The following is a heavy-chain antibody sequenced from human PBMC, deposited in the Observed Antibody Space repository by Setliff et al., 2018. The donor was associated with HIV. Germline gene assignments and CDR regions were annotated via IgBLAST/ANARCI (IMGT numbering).Heavy chain of an antibody. J-gene: IGHJ6*02. V-gene: IGHV4-39*02. CDR3: AREIGDYYDSSGYYPPTDYYYGMDV. Sequence: SETLSLTCTVSGGSISSSSYYWGWIRQPPGKGLEWIGSIYYSGSTYYNPSLKSRVTISVDTSKNQFSLKLSSVTAADTAVYYCAREIGDYYDSSGYYPPTDYYYGMDVWGQGTTVTVSS. CDR1: GGSISSSSYY. CDR2: IYYSGST. D-gene: IGHD3-22*01.